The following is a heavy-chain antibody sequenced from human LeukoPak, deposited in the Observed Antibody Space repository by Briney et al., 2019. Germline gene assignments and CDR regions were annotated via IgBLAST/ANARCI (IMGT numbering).Heavy chain of an antibody. CDR1: GGSISGWY. V-gene: IGHV4-59*12. CDR3: ARGRRGYYGSGSYYNVPFDY. Sequence: PSETLSLTCAVSGGSISGWYWSWIRQPPGKGLEWIGHIYDSGTTNYNPSLKSRVTISVDTSKNQFSPKLSSVTAADTAVYYCARGRRGYYGSGSYYNVPFDYWGQGTLVTVSS. D-gene: IGHD3-10*01. CDR2: IYDSGTT. J-gene: IGHJ4*02.